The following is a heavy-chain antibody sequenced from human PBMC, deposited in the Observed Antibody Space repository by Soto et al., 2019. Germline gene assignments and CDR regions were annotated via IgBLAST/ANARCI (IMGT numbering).Heavy chain of an antibody. CDR3: ARGRGLVYCSGGSCYEPAASVRGYYYYGMDV. J-gene: IGHJ6*02. D-gene: IGHD2-15*01. Sequence: QVQLVQSGAEVKKPGSSVKVSCKASGGTFSSYAISWVRQAPGQGLEWMGGIIPIFGTANYAQTFQGRVTITAEGSTRTGYMELSRLRSEDTAVYYCARGRGLVYCSGGSCYEPAASVRGYYYYGMDVWGQGTTVTVSS. CDR2: IIPIFGTA. CDR1: GGTFSSYA. V-gene: IGHV1-69*01.